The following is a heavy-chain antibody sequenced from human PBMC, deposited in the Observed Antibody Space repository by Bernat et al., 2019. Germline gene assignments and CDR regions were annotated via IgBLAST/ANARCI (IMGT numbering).Heavy chain of an antibody. J-gene: IGHJ6*03. Sequence: QVQLQQWGAGLLKPSETLSLTCAVYGGSFSGYYWSWIRQHPGKGLEWIGYIYYSGSTYYNPSLKSRVTISVDTSKNQFSLKLSSVTAADTAVYYCARVVPAALGSYYYMDVWGKGTTVTVSS. CDR2: IYYSGST. CDR1: GGSFSGYY. D-gene: IGHD2-2*01. V-gene: IGHV4-34*01. CDR3: ARVVPAALGSYYYMDV.